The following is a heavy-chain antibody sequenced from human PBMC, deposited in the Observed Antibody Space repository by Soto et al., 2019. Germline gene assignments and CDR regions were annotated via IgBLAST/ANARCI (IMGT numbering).Heavy chain of an antibody. J-gene: IGHJ6*02. Sequence: SETLSLTCAVYGGSFSGYYWSWIRQPPRKGLEWIGEINHSGSTNYIPSLKSRVTISVDTSKNQFSLKLSSVTAADTAVYYCARETPNYYDSSGYYYYYGMDVWGQGTTVTVSS. D-gene: IGHD3-22*01. CDR3: ARETPNYYDSSGYYYYYGMDV. V-gene: IGHV4-34*01. CDR2: INHSGST. CDR1: GGSFSGYY.